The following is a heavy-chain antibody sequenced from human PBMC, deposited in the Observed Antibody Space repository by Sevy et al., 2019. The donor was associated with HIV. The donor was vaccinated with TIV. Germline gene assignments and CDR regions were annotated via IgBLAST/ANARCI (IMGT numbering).Heavy chain of an antibody. CDR3: ARDLEEWELRYLGY. Sequence: GGSLRLSCAASGFTFSSFGMYWARQAPGEGLEWVAIIWYDGKNALYADSVKGRFTISRDNSKNTLYLQMNSLRAEDTAVYSCARDLEEWELRYLGYWGQGTLVTVSS. J-gene: IGHJ4*02. V-gene: IGHV3-33*01. D-gene: IGHD1-26*01. CDR2: IWYDGKNA. CDR1: GFTFSSFG.